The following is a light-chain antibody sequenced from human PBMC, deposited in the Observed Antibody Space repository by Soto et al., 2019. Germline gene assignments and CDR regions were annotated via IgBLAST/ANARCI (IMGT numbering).Light chain of an antibody. CDR2: DAS. Sequence: EIVLTQSPATLSLSPGERATLSCRASQSVSSYLAWYQQKPGQAPRLLIYDASNRATGIPARFSGSGSGTDFTLTISSLEPEDFAVYYCQQRSNWPSTFGQGKRLEIK. V-gene: IGKV3-11*01. CDR3: QQRSNWPST. J-gene: IGKJ5*01. CDR1: QSVSSY.